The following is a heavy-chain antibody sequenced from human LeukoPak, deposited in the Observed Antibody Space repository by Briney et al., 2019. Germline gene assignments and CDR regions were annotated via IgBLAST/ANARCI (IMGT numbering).Heavy chain of an antibody. CDR2: IYYSGST. D-gene: IGHD3-3*01. CDR3: ARGGDFWRGPSGRWFDP. J-gene: IGHJ5*02. Sequence: SETLSLTCTVSGGSISSGDYYWSWIRQPPGKGLEWIGYIYYSGSTNYNPSLKSRVTISVDTSKNQFSLKLSSVTAADTAVYYCARGGDFWRGPSGRWFDPWGQGTLVTVSS. V-gene: IGHV4-61*08. CDR1: GGSISSGDYY.